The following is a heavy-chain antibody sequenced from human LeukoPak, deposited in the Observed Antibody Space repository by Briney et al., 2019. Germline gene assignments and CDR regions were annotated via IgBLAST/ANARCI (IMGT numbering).Heavy chain of an antibody. V-gene: IGHV4-61*02. D-gene: IGHD6-19*01. CDR3: ARRSLAVADDY. Sequence: SETLSLTCTVSGGSISSGSYYWSWIRQPAGKGLEWIGRIYNSGSTTYNPSLKSRVTISVDTSKNQFSLKLSSVTAADTAVYYCARRSLAVADDYWGQGTLVTVSS. J-gene: IGHJ4*02. CDR1: GGSISSGSYY. CDR2: IYNSGST.